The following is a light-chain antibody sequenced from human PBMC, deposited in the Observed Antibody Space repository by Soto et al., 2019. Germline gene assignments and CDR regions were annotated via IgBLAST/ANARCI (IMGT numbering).Light chain of an antibody. CDR2: KAS. CDR1: QTISSW. Sequence: DIQMTQSPSPLSGSVGDRVTITCRASQTISSWLAWYQQKPGKAPKLLIYKASTLKSGVPSRCSGSGSGTEFTITISSLQPDDLAPYYCQHYYSYLEAFGQGNQVDLK. J-gene: IGKJ1*01. CDR3: QHYYSYLEA. V-gene: IGKV1-5*03.